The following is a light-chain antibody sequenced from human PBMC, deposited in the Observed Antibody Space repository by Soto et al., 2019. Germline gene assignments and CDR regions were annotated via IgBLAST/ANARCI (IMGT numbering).Light chain of an antibody. V-gene: IGKV4-1*01. J-gene: IGKJ1*01. CDR1: QSVLYDSNNKNY. CDR3: QQYYSIPKT. Sequence: DIVMTHCPDSLTVSLGEGATIKYKSRQSVLYDSNNKNYLAWYQQKPGQPPKLLIYWASTRESGVPDRFSGTGSGTDFTLTISSLQAEDVAVYYCQQYYSIPKTFGQGTKV. CDR2: WAS.